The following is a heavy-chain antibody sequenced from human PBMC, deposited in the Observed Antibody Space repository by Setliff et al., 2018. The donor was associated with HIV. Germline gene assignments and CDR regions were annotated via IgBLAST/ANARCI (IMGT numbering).Heavy chain of an antibody. CDR1: VASLSNRNYY. D-gene: IGHD1-1*01. CDR2: ISHPGST. J-gene: IGHJ3*01. Sequence: SETLSLTCNVSVASLSNRNYYWAWIRQPPGKGLEWVGSISHPGSTYYNASVKSRVTMFLDTSNNQFSLKLNSVTAADTAVYFCARGSWGSLETYDVWGQGTTVTVSS. V-gene: IGHV4-39*07. CDR3: ARGSWGSLETYDV.